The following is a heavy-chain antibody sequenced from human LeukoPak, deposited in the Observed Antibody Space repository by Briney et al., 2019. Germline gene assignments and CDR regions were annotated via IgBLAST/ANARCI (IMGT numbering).Heavy chain of an antibody. V-gene: IGHV4-59*01. CDR3: ARDRGVGYGVDY. Sequence: SETLSLTCTVSGGSISSYYWSWIRQPPGKGLEWIGYIYYSGSTNYNPSLKSRVTISVDTSKNQFSLKLSSVTAADTAVYYCARDRGVGYGVDYWGQGTLVTVSS. CDR2: IYYSGST. D-gene: IGHD5-12*01. CDR1: GGSISSYY. J-gene: IGHJ4*02.